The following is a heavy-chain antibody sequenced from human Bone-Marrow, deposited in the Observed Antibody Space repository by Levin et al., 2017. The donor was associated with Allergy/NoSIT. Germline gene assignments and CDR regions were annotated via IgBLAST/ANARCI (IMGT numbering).Heavy chain of an antibody. D-gene: IGHD2-2*01. V-gene: IGHV3-23*01. J-gene: IGHJ3*02. CDR1: GFTFRTYA. Sequence: GESLKISCAASGFTFRTYAMSWVRQAPGKGLEWVSAMSGSGDSTYYADSVKGRFTISRDNSKNTLYLQMNSLRAEDTAVYYCAKSKYQLLVDPFDIWGQGTLVTVSS. CDR3: AKSKYQLLVDPFDI. CDR2: MSGSGDST.